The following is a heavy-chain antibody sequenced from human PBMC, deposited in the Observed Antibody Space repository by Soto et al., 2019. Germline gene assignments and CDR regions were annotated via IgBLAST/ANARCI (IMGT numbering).Heavy chain of an antibody. V-gene: IGHV1-2*02. D-gene: IGHD6-13*01. CDR2: INPNSGGT. Sequence: ASVKVSCKASGYTFTGYYMHWVRQAPGRGLEWMGWINPNSGGTNYAQKFQGRVTMTRDTSISTAYMELSRLRSDDTAVYYCSLTGYSSSWYWFDPWGQGSLVTVSS. CDR3: SLTGYSSSWYWFDP. J-gene: IGHJ5*02. CDR1: GYTFTGYY.